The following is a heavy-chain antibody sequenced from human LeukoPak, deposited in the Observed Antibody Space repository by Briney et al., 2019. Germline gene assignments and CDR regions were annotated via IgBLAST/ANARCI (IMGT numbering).Heavy chain of an antibody. V-gene: IGHV4-59*01. CDR2: IFYSGST. CDR1: GGSISGYY. J-gene: IGHJ6*02. Sequence: SETLSLTCTVSGGSISGYYWSWIRQPPGKGLEWIGYIFYSGSTTYNPSLKSRVTISQDTSKNQVSLMLSSVTAADTAVYYCARALQNYYYGMDVWGQGTSVTVSS. CDR3: ARALQNYYYGMDV.